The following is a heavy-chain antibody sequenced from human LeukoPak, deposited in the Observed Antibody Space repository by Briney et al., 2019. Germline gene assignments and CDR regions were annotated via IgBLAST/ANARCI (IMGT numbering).Heavy chain of an antibody. J-gene: IGHJ4*02. D-gene: IGHD6-13*01. Sequence: ASVKVSCKASGYTFTSYGISWVRQAPGQGLEWMGWISAYNGNTNYAQKLQGRVTMTTDTSTSTAYMELRSLRSDDTAVYYCARDTYSSSWQYYFDYWGQGTLVTVSS. CDR1: GYTFTSYG. CDR2: ISAYNGNT. CDR3: ARDTYSSSWQYYFDY. V-gene: IGHV1-18*01.